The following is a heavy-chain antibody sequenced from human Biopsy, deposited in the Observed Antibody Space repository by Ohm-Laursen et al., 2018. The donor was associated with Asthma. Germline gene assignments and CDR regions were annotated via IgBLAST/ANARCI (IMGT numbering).Heavy chain of an antibody. Sequence: TQTLTLTCSFSGFSLRNPGVGVGWIRQSPGKALEWLALIYWDDYNLFRPSLKRRLAITKDPSKNQVVLTMTKMDPVDSGTYYCALSQDSGFDDHSPSWFDPWGQGTLVTVSS. CDR3: ALSQDSGFDDHSPSWFDP. V-gene: IGHV2-5*02. J-gene: IGHJ5*02. CDR1: GFSLRNPGVG. CDR2: IYWDDYN. D-gene: IGHD3-9*01.